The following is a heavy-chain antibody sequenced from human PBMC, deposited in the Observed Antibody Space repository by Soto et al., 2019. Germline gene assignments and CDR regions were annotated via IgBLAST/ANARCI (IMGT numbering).Heavy chain of an antibody. D-gene: IGHD5-18*01. CDR3: ARDLSYGSMDIDP. Sequence: QVQLVESGGGVVQPGGSLRFSCATSGFSFSSHGFHWVHQAPGKGPEWVADISSDGSKRYYADSVKGRFTISRDDATNTLYLQMNSLRVEDTAVYFCARDLSYGSMDIDPRGQGTLVTVSS. J-gene: IGHJ5*02. V-gene: IGHV3-33*01. CDR2: ISSDGSKR. CDR1: GFSFSSHG.